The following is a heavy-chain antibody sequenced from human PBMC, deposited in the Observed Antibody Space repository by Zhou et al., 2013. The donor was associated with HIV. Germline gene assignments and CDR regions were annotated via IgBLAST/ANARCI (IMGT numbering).Heavy chain of an antibody. J-gene: IGHJ5*02. D-gene: IGHD2-2*01. CDR1: GGSTSNFY. Sequence: QVQLQESGPGLVKPSETLSLTCTVSGGSTSNFYWSWIRQPPGKGLEWIGNIQASGSTTYNPALKSRVTISVDTSKNQFSLKLSSVTAADTAVYYCARLRRKYLPEGFDPWGQGTLVTVSS. CDR3: ARLRRKYLPEGFDP. CDR2: IQASGST. V-gene: IGHV4-4*09.